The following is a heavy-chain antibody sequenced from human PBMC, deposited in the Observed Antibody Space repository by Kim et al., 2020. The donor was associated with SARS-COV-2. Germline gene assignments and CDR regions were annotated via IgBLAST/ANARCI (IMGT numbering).Heavy chain of an antibody. CDR2: ISGSGGST. V-gene: IGHV3-23*01. D-gene: IGHD3-3*01. Sequence: GGSLRLSCAASGFTFSSYAMSWVRQAPGKGLEWVSAISGSGGSTYYADSVKGRFTISRDNSKNTLYLQMNSLRAEDTAVYYCANTDSWGDYTDWLSATDYWGQGTLVTVSS. CDR1: GFTFSSYA. J-gene: IGHJ4*02. CDR3: ANTDSWGDYTDWLSATDY.